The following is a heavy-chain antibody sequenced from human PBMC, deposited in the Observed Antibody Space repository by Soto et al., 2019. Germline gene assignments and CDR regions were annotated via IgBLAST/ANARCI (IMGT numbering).Heavy chain of an antibody. D-gene: IGHD5-18*01. J-gene: IGHJ5*02. CDR2: IYYSGST. CDR3: ARDLLDTSGWFDP. Sequence: QVQLQESGPGLVKPSQTLSLTCTVSGGSISSGDYYWSWIRQPPGKGLESIGYIYYSGSTYYNPSLTSRFTISVDTSKNKFSLKLSSLTAADTAVYYCARDLLDTSGWFDPWGQGTLVTVSS. V-gene: IGHV4-30-4*01. CDR1: GGSISSGDYY.